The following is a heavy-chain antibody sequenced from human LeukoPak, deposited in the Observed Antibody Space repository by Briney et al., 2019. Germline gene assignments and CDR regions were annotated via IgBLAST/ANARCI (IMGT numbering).Heavy chain of an antibody. J-gene: IGHJ5*02. D-gene: IGHD2-2*01. V-gene: IGHV1-46*01. CDR1: GYTFTSYY. Sequence: ASVKVSCKASGYTFTSYYMHWVRQAPGQGLEWMGIINPSGGSTSYAQKFQGRVTMTRDMSTSTVYMELSSLRSEDTAVCYCARLHCSSTSCPNWFDPWGQGTLVTVSS. CDR2: INPSGGST. CDR3: ARLHCSSTSCPNWFDP.